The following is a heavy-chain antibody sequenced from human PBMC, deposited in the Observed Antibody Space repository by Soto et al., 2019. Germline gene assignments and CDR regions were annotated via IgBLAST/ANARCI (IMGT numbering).Heavy chain of an antibody. D-gene: IGHD6-19*01. CDR1: GFNFGVFG. CDR3: ALTRRSSLLEVAGPGFEY. Sequence: GGSLRLSCAASGFNFGVFGVHWVRQAPGKGLEWLSVLSYEGSEEYYADSVRGRFTISRDNSKNTLFLQMDSLRVDDTGVYYCALTRRSSLLEVAGPGFEYWGQGTLVTV. CDR2: LSYEGSEE. V-gene: IGHV3-30*03. J-gene: IGHJ4*02.